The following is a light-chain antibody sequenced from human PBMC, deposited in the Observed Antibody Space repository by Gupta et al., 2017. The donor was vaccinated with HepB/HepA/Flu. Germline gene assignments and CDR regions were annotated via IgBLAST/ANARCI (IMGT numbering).Light chain of an antibody. CDR2: GAS. V-gene: IGKV1-39*01. CDR1: QSIRNY. CDR3: QQRDSSPCI. Sequence: DIQMTQSPSSLSASVGDRVTITCRASQSIRNYLNWFQQKPGKAPKLLIYGASSLQSGVPSRFSGSGSGTDFTLTISRLQPEDFATYYCQQRDSSPCIFGQGTKMHIK. J-gene: IGKJ2*02.